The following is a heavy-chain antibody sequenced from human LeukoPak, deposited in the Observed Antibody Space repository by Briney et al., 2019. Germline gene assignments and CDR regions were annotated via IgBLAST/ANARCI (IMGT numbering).Heavy chain of an antibody. J-gene: IGHJ5*02. Sequence: SETLSLTCTVSGGSISSYYWSWIRQPPGKGLEWIGYIYYSGSTNYNPSLKSRVTISVDTSKNQFSLKLSSVTAADTAVYYCARRGYYYDSSGFRGWFDHWGQGTLVTVSS. V-gene: IGHV4-59*08. D-gene: IGHD3-22*01. CDR3: ARRGYYYDSSGFRGWFDH. CDR2: IYYSGST. CDR1: GGSISSYY.